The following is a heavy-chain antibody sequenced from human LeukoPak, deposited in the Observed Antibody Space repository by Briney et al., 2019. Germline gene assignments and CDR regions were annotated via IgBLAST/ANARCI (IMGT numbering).Heavy chain of an antibody. Sequence: GGSLRLSCAASKFTFSSYSMNWVHQAPGKGLEWISYISSSSTTIYYADSVKGRFTISRDDAKNSLYLQMNSLRDEDTAVYYCARDVRWLRFVFDYWGQGALVTVSS. V-gene: IGHV3-48*02. CDR2: ISSSSTTI. D-gene: IGHD5-12*01. J-gene: IGHJ4*02. CDR1: KFTFSSYS. CDR3: ARDVRWLRFVFDY.